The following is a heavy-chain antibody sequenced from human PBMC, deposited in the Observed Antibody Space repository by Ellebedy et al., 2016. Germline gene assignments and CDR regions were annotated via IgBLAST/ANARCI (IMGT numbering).Heavy chain of an antibody. CDR1: GFSFTSYW. V-gene: IGHV5-51*01. CDR2: IYPDDSDT. J-gene: IGHJ3*02. Sequence: GESLKISCKGSGFSFTSYWIAWVRQMPGKGLECMGIIYPDDSDTRYSPSFRGHVTFSADKSITTAYLQWSSLKASDTAMYYCARQRSSGWELNAFDIWGQGTMVTVSS. CDR3: ARQRSSGWELNAFDI. D-gene: IGHD6-19*01.